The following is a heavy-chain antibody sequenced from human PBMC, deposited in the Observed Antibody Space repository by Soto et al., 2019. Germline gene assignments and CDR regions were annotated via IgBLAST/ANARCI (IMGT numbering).Heavy chain of an antibody. CDR3: ARERTAVRADS. V-gene: IGHV3-48*02. J-gene: IGHJ4*02. Sequence: EVQLVQSGGGLVQPGGSLRLSCAASGFTFSDYSINWVRQAPGKGLEWISYISPTSRVKHQADSVKGRVTISRDNAKNSVFLQINSLRDEDTGVYYCARERTAVRADSWGQGTPVTVSS. D-gene: IGHD2-21*02. CDR2: ISPTSRVK. CDR1: GFTFSDYS.